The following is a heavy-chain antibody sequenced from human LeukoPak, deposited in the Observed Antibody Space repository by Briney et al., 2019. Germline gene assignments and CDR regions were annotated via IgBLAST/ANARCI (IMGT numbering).Heavy chain of an antibody. CDR1: GGSISSGGYY. V-gene: IGHV4-31*03. Sequence: PSETLSLTCTVSGGSISSGGYYWSWIRQHPGKGLEWIGYIYYSGSTHYNPSLKSRVTILVDTSKNQFSLELSSVTNADTAVYYCARVRRSLNWFDSWGQGTLVTVSS. CDR2: IYYSGST. D-gene: IGHD3-3*01. CDR3: ARVRRSLNWFDS. J-gene: IGHJ5*01.